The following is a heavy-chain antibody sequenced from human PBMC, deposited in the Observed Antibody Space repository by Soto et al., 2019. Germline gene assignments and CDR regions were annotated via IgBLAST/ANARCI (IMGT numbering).Heavy chain of an antibody. CDR2: IYDRGGS. D-gene: IGHD3-16*01. V-gene: IGHV4-61*01. CDR3: ARADGREFDYDDVWGTRGDWFDP. J-gene: IGHJ5*02. Sequence: QVQLQESGPGLVKPAETLSLTCSVSGASVTSGLYYWTWIRQPPGRGLGWMGFIYDRGGSNHSPSPGGRVTLSVDPSMNQFSLNVTSVAAADTAVYYCARADGREFDYDDVWGTRGDWFDPWGQGTLVTVSS. CDR1: GASVTSGLYY.